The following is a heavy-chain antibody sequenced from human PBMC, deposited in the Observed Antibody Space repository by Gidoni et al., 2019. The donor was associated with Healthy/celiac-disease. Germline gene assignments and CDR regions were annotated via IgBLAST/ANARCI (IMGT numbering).Heavy chain of an antibody. D-gene: IGHD1-26*01. CDR3: ARESTSGSPYPHFDY. J-gene: IGHJ4*02. CDR1: GYTFTSYY. V-gene: IGHV1-46*01. Sequence: QVQLVQSGAEVKKPGASVKISCKASGYTFTSYYMHWVRQAPGQGLEWMGIINPSGGSTSYGKKFQGRVTMTRDTSTSTVYMELSSLRSEDRAVYYCARESTSGSPYPHFDYWGQGTLVTVSS. CDR2: INPSGGST.